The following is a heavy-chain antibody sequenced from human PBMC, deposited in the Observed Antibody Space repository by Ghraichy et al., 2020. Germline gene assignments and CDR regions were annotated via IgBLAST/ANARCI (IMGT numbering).Heavy chain of an antibody. Sequence: SETLSLTCTVSGGSISSYYWSWIRQPAGKGLEWIGRIYTSGSTNYNPSLKSRVTMSVDTSKNQFSLKLSSVTAADTAVYYCARDLVWFGEEPNWFDPWGQGTLVTVSS. CDR1: GGSISSYY. CDR3: ARDLVWFGEEPNWFDP. D-gene: IGHD3-10*01. V-gene: IGHV4-4*07. CDR2: IYTSGST. J-gene: IGHJ5*02.